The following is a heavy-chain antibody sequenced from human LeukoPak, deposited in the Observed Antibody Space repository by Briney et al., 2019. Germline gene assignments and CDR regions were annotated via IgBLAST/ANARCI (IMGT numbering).Heavy chain of an antibody. V-gene: IGHV4-34*01. CDR2: INHNGST. CDR3: ARGRYYYDSSGYYYRFDY. Sequence: PGGSLRLSCAASGFTFSLYSMNWVRQPPGKGLEWIGEINHNGSTNYNPSLKSRVTISVDTSKNQFSLKLSSVTAADTAVYYCARGRYYYDSSGYYYRFDYWGQGTLVTVSS. J-gene: IGHJ4*02. CDR1: GFTFSLYS. D-gene: IGHD3-22*01.